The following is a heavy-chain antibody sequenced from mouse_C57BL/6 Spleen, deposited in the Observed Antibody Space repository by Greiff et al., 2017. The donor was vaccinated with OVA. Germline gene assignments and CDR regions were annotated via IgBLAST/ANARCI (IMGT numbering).Heavy chain of an antibody. V-gene: IGHV1-22*01. CDR2: INPNNGGT. CDR3: ARGGEPPWFAY. Sequence: EVQVVESGPELVKPGASVKMSCKASGYTFTDYNMHWVKQSHGKSLEWIGYINPNNGGTSYNQKFKGKATLTVNKSSSTAYMELRSLTSEDSAVYYCARGGEPPWFAYWGQGTLVTVSA. CDR1: GYTFTDYN. J-gene: IGHJ3*01.